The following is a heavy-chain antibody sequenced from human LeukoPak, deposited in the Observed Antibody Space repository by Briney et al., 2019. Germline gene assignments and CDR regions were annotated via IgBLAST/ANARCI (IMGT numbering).Heavy chain of an antibody. CDR1: GGSISSGPYY. CDR3: ARRDDSSGYHKIFDH. Sequence: SETLSLTCTVSGGSISSGPYYWGWIRQPPGKGLEWIGNIYYGENTYYNPSLKSRVTISIDTSNNQFYLKLSSLTAADTAVYYCARRDDSSGYHKIFDHWGQGTLVTVSS. D-gene: IGHD3-22*01. J-gene: IGHJ4*02. V-gene: IGHV4-39*01. CDR2: IYYGENT.